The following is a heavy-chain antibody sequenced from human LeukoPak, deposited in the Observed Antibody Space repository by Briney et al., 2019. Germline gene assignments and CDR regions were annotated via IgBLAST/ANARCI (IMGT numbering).Heavy chain of an antibody. J-gene: IGHJ4*02. CDR1: GFTFSNAW. Sequence: PGGSLRLSCAASGFTFSNAWMTWVRQAPGKGLEWVGRIKSKXDGXTXXXXXXXKGRFIISRDDSRNTLYLRMNSLKTEDTAVYXXXXXXXXXXFDYWGQGTLXTVSS. V-gene: IGHV3-15*01. CDR3: XXXXXXXXFDY. CDR2: IKSKXDGXTX.